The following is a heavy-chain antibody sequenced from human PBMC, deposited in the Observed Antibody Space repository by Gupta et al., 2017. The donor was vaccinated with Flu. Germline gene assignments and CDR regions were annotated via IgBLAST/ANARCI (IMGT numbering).Heavy chain of an antibody. V-gene: IGHV3-48*03. CDR3: ARDKEQWLAPDAFDI. CDR1: GFTFSNYE. D-gene: IGHD6-19*01. J-gene: IGHJ3*02. Sequence: RLSCGASGFTFSNYEMNWVRQVPGKGLEWVSYISVSGSTVYYAESVKGRFTISRDNAKNSLYLQMNILRAEDTAIYYCARDKEQWLAPDAFDIWGQGTMVTVSS. CDR2: ISVSGSTV.